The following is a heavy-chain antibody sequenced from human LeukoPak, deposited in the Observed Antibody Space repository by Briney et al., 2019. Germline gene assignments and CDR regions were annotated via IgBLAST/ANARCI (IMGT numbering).Heavy chain of an antibody. CDR2: IYSGGST. CDR1: GFTVSSNY. Sequence: GGSLRLSCAASGFTVSSNYMSWVRQAPGKGLEWVSVIYSGGSTYYADSVKGRFTISRDNSKNTLYLQMNSLRAEDTAVYYCASWQQLTKGHAFDIWGQGTMVTVSS. D-gene: IGHD6-13*01. J-gene: IGHJ3*02. CDR3: ASWQQLTKGHAFDI. V-gene: IGHV3-53*01.